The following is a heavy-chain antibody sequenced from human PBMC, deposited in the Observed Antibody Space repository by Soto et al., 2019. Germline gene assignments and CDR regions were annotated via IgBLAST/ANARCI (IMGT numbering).Heavy chain of an antibody. CDR2: IYSGGST. J-gene: IGHJ4*02. CDR3: ALSSGWSPYYFDY. CDR1: GFTVSSNY. Sequence: GSLRLSCAASGFTVSSNYMSWVRQAPGKGLEWVSVIYSGGSTYYADSVKGRFTISRHNSKNTLYLQMNSLRAEDTAVYYCALSSGWSPYYFDYWGQGTLVTVSS. V-gene: IGHV3-53*04. D-gene: IGHD6-19*01.